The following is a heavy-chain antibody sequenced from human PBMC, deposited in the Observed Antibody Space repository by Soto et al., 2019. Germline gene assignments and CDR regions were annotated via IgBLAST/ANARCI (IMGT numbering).Heavy chain of an antibody. CDR3: VRGRDTAMTFDD. CDR1: GYTFTDYY. V-gene: IGHV1-2*02. D-gene: IGHD5-18*01. Sequence: QVPLVQSGAEVKKPGASVRVSCKASGYTFTDYYLHWVRQAPGLGLEWMGGINPKSGHTNYAQNFQGRVTMTRDTSISTACIELSRLTPDDSASYPGVRGRDTAMTFDDWCQGTLGTV. J-gene: IGHJ4*02. CDR2: INPKSGHT.